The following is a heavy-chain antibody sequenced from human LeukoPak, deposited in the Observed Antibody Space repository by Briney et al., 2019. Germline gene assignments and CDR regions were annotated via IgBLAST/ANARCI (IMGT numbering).Heavy chain of an antibody. V-gene: IGHV1-8*01. CDR3: ARRLDSGNWYAAFDI. D-gene: IGHD6-13*01. J-gene: IGHJ3*02. Sequence: ASVKVSCKASGYALLNYDINWVRQATGQGLEWMGWMNPNSGNTGYAQKFQGRVTMTRSTSFNTAYMELNSLKSEDTAVYFCARRLDSGNWYAAFDIWGQGTTVIVPS. CDR2: MNPNSGNT. CDR1: GYALLNYD.